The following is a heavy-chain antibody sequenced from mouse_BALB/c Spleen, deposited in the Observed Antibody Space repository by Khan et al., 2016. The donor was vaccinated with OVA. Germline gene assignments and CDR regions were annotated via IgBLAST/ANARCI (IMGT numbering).Heavy chain of an antibody. CDR3: ARISSYWYSDF. J-gene: IGHJ1*01. CDR1: GYTFTNYG. Sequence: QIQLVQSGSELKKPGGTVKISCKASGYTFTNYGMNWVKQTPGKGLKWMGWINTYTGKPTYGDDFKGRFALSLETSASTAYLQINNLINEDMATYFCARISSYWYSDFWGAGTTVTVSS. V-gene: IGHV9-1*02. D-gene: IGHD6-2*01. CDR2: INTYTGKP.